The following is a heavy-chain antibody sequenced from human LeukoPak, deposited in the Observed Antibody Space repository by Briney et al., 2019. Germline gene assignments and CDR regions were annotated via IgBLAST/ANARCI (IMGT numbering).Heavy chain of an antibody. CDR3: AKWGYSGYGVDY. CDR2: IFGSGGSP. J-gene: IGHJ4*02. V-gene: IGHV3-23*01. Sequence: GSLRLSCEASGFTFGSFAMYWVRQAPGKGLDWIAGIFGSGGSPHYADSVKGRFTIFRDNSKNTLYLQMNSLRAEDTAVYYCAKWGYSGYGVDYWGQGTLVTVSS. CDR1: GFTFGSFA. D-gene: IGHD5-12*01.